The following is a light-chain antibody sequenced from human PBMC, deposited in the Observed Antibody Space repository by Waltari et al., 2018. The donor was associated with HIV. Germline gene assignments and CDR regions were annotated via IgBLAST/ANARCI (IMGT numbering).Light chain of an antibody. Sequence: QTVVTQEPSLTVSPGGTVTLTCASSTGAVTSGYYPTWCQQKPGQAPRALIYHTGSKLSWTPARFSGSILGGKAALTLSGVQPEDEAEYYCLLYYGGGRPYVFGTGTKVTVL. CDR2: HTG. CDR3: LLYYGGGRPYV. V-gene: IGLV7-43*01. CDR1: TGAVTSGYY. J-gene: IGLJ1*01.